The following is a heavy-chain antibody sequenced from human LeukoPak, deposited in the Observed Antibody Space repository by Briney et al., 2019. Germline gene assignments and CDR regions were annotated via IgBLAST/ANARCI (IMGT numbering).Heavy chain of an antibody. CDR3: ARSEGRLPERIAAPY. J-gene: IGHJ4*02. CDR1: GGSITSSSYY. CDR2: IYHSGST. V-gene: IGHV4-39*07. D-gene: IGHD6-13*01. Sequence: SETLSLTCTVSGGSITSSSYYWGWIRQPPGKGLEWIGYIYHSGSTYYNPSLKSRVTISVDRSKNQFSLKLSSVTAADTAVYYCARSEGRLPERIAAPYWGQGTLVTVSS.